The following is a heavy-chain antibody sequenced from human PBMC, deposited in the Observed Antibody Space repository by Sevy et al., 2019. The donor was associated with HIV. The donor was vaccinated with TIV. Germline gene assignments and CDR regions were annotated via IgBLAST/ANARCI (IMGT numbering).Heavy chain of an antibody. CDR2: ISAYNGNT. Sequence: ASVKVSCKASGYTFTSYGISWVRQAPGQGLEWMGWISAYNGNTNYAQKLQGRVTMTTDTSTSTAYMELRSLRSDDTAVYYCVRDRYVVVTDHSWFDPWGQGTLVTVSS. CDR3: VRDRYVVVTDHSWFDP. V-gene: IGHV1-18*01. J-gene: IGHJ5*02. D-gene: IGHD2-21*02. CDR1: GYTFTSYG.